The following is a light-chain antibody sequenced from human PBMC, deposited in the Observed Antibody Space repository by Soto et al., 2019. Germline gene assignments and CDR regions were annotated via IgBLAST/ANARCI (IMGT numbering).Light chain of an antibody. CDR1: QCISTY. Sequence: DIQMTQSPSSLSASVVYSVTITFQASQCISTYVNWYQQKAGKAPKILIYDTSNLEPGVPSRFSGSRSGTHFTFTITSLQPEDFATYYCQQYADVPLTFGGGTKVDIK. CDR3: QQYADVPLT. V-gene: IGKV1-33*01. J-gene: IGKJ4*01. CDR2: DTS.